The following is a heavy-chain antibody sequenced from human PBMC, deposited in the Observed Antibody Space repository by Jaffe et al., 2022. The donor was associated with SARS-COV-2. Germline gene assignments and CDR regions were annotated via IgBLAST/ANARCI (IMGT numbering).Heavy chain of an antibody. CDR3: ARHVVDIVATNNFDQ. CDR1: GGSISSSAYY. V-gene: IGHV4-39*01. D-gene: IGHD5-12*01. CDR2: IYYSGST. Sequence: QLQLQESGPGLVKPSETLSLTCTVSGGSISSSAYYWGWIRQPPGEGLEWVGSIYYSGSTYYNPSLKSRVTVFVDTSKNQFSLNLSSVTAADTAVYYCARHVVDIVATNNFDQWGQGTLVTVSS. J-gene: IGHJ4*02.